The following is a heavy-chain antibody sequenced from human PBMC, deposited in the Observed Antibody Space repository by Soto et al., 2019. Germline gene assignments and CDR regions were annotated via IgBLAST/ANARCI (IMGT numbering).Heavy chain of an antibody. CDR3: ARQANCSSTSCYVYYYYGMDV. D-gene: IGHD2-2*01. CDR1: GYSFTSYW. V-gene: IGHV5-51*01. CDR2: IYPGDSDT. J-gene: IGHJ6*02. Sequence: PGESLKISCKGPGYSFTSYWIGWVRQMPGKGLEWMGIIYPGDSDTRYSPSFQGQVTISADKSISTAYLQWSSLKASDTAMYYCARQANCSSTSCYVYYYYGMDVWGQGTTVTVSS.